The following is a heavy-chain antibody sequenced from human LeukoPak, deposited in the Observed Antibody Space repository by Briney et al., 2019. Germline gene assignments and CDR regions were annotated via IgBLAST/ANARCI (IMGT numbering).Heavy chain of an antibody. Sequence: ASVKVSCKASGYTFTSYDINWVRQATGQGLEWMGWMNPNSGNTGYAQKFQGRVTMTRNTSISTAYMELSSLRSEDTAVYYCARRGILTGYYDYYYGMDVWGQGTTVTVSS. D-gene: IGHD3-9*01. CDR1: GYTFTSYD. V-gene: IGHV1-8*01. CDR3: ARRGILTGYYDYYYGMDV. CDR2: MNPNSGNT. J-gene: IGHJ6*02.